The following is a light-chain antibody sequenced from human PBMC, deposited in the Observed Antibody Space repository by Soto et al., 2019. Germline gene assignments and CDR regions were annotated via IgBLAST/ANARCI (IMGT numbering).Light chain of an antibody. CDR1: QSISTW. Sequence: DIQMTQSPSTLSASVGDRVTITCRASQSISTWLAWYQQKPGKAPKLLIYDASSLESGVPSRFSGSGSGTEFTLTINSLQPDDFATYYCHQYNSYSDTFGQGTMLEI. V-gene: IGKV1-5*01. CDR2: DAS. CDR3: HQYNSYSDT. J-gene: IGKJ2*01.